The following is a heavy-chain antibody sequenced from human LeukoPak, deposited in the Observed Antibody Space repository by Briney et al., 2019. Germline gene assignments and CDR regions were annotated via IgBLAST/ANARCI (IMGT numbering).Heavy chain of an antibody. Sequence: GGSLRLSCAVSGFTLSTSAMSWVRQAPGQGLQWVSRIRGSGAGTFYADSVKGRFIISRDTSKDTLYLHMNSLRVEDTAVYYCAKNKPDHYSYALDVWGQGTTVTVSS. CDR3: AKNKPDHYSYALDV. D-gene: IGHD1/OR15-1a*01. J-gene: IGHJ6*02. CDR2: IRGSGAGT. CDR1: GFTLSTSA. V-gene: IGHV3-23*01.